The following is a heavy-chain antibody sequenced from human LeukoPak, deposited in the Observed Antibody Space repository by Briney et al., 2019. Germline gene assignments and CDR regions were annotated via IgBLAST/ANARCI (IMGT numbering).Heavy chain of an antibody. CDR1: GFTFTTYW. V-gene: IGHV3-7*01. CDR3: AREDCDATSCYWGIIY. J-gene: IGHJ4*02. Sequence: GRSLRLSCAASGFTFTTYWMSWVRQAPGKGLEWVANIKQDGGEKYYVDSVKGRFTISRDNAKNSVYLQMNSLRAEDTAVYYCAREDCDATSCYWGIIYWGQGTLVTVSS. D-gene: IGHD2-2*01. CDR2: IKQDGGEK.